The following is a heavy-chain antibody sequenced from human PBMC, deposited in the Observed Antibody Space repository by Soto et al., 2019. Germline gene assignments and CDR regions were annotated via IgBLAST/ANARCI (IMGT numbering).Heavy chain of an antibody. CDR1: GLTLRRHA. Sequence: GGTLRLSCAASGLTLRRHAMTWARQAPGKGLEWVATLNPSGSNTHYAASVKGRFTISRDNSRNTVDLQMNNLRAEDTALYYCVSCVSAHFDYWGQGTLVTVSS. CDR3: VSCVSAHFDY. V-gene: IGHV3-23*01. CDR2: LNPSGSNT. J-gene: IGHJ4*02.